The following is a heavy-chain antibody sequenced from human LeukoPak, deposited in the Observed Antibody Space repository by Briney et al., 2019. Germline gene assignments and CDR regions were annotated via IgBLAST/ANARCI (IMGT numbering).Heavy chain of an antibody. CDR1: GGSISSGGYY. Sequence: SETLSLTCTVSGGSISSGGYYWSWIRQHPGKGLEWIGYIYYSGSTNYNPSLKSRVTISVDTSKNQFSLKLSSVTAADTAVYYCARDHDFSGNDAFDIWGQGTMVTVSS. D-gene: IGHD3-3*01. CDR2: IYYSGST. CDR3: ARDHDFSGNDAFDI. V-gene: IGHV4-61*08. J-gene: IGHJ3*02.